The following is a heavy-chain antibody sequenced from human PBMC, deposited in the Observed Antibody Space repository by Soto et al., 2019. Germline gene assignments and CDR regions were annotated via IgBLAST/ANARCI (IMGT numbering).Heavy chain of an antibody. V-gene: IGHV4-31*03. Sequence: QVQLQESGPGLVKPSQTLSLTCTVSGGSISSGGYYWSWIRQHPGKGLEWIGYIYYSGSTYYNPSLKSRLTISVDTSKNQFSLKLSSVTAADTAVYYCARDRCTITMVRGVTPSGWFDPWGQGPLVTVSS. D-gene: IGHD3-10*01. CDR3: ARDRCTITMVRGVTPSGWFDP. CDR1: GGSISSGGYY. CDR2: IYYSGST. J-gene: IGHJ5*02.